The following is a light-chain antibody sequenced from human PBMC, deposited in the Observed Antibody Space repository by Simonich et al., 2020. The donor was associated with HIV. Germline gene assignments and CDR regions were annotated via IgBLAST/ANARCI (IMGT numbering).Light chain of an antibody. J-gene: IGKJ1*01. CDR2: AAS. V-gene: IGKV1-39*01. CDR1: QSISSY. Sequence: MTQSPSSLSASVGDRVTVSCRASQSISSYLNWYQQKPGTAPKLLIYAASSLQRGVPSRFSGSASGTDFTLTISSLQPEDFATYYCQQSFSTPWTFGQGTTVDIK. CDR3: QQSFSTPWT.